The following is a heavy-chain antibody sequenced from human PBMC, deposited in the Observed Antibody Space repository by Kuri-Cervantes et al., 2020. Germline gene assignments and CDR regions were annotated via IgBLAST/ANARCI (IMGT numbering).Heavy chain of an antibody. D-gene: IGHD3-22*01. CDR3: AKDISTYYYDSSGYGWNGMDV. V-gene: IGHV3-9*01. CDR1: GFTFDDYA. Sequence: SLRLSCAASGFTFDDYAMHWVRQAPGKGLEWVSGISWNSGSIGYADSVKGRFTISRDNAKNSLYLQMNSLRAEDTALYYCAKDISTYYYDSSGYGWNGMDVWGQGTTVTVSS. CDR2: ISWNSGSI. J-gene: IGHJ6*02.